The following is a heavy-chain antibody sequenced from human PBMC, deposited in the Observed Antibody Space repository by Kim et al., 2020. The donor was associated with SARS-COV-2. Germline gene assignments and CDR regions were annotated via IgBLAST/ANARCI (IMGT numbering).Heavy chain of an antibody. J-gene: IGHJ4*02. D-gene: IGHD6-19*01. CDR2: IKQDGSEK. CDR3: AREGSGWYGGYYFDY. V-gene: IGHV3-7*01. CDR1: GFTFSSYW. Sequence: GGSLRLSCAASGFTFSSYWMSWVRQAPGKGLEWVANIKQDGSEKYYVDSVKGRFTISRDNAKNSLYLQMNSLRAEDTAVYYCAREGSGWYGGYYFDYWGQGTLVTVSS.